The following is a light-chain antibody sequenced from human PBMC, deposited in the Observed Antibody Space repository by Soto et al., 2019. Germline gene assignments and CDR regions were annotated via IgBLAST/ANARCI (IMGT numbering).Light chain of an antibody. V-gene: IGKV1-5*01. Sequence: DIQMTQSPSTLSASVGDRVTITCRAIQSISRWLAWYQQKPGKAPKPLLYDASTLQSGVPSRFSGSGSGTEFSLNISSLQPDDFATYFCQQYNSYSTFGQGTKVDIK. CDR2: DAS. CDR1: QSISRW. J-gene: IGKJ1*01. CDR3: QQYNSYST.